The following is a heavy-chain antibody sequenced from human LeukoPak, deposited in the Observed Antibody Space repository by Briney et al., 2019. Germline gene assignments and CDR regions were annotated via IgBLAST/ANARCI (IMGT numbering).Heavy chain of an antibody. CDR3: ARNHRSGSYTT. Sequence: GASVKVSCKASGYTFTSYGISWVRQAPGQGLDWMGWISAYNGNTNYAQRLQGRVTMTTDTSTSTAYMELRSLRSDDTAVYYCARNHRSGSYTTWGQGTLVTVSS. J-gene: IGHJ4*02. CDR2: ISAYNGNT. D-gene: IGHD1-26*01. CDR1: GYTFTSYG. V-gene: IGHV1-18*01.